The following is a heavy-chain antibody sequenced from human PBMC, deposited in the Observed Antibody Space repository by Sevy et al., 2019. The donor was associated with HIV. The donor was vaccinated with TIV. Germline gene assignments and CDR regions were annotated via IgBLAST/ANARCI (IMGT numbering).Heavy chain of an antibody. J-gene: IGHJ4*02. Sequence: GGSLRLSCAASGFTFSNYSMNWVRQAPGKGLEWVSYISSSSTTIYYADSVKGRFTISRDNAKNSLYLQMNSLSDDDTAVYYCARSGGLRYWGLGTLVTVSS. D-gene: IGHD3-16*02. CDR2: ISSSSTTI. CDR1: GFTFSNYS. V-gene: IGHV3-48*02. CDR3: ARSGGLRY.